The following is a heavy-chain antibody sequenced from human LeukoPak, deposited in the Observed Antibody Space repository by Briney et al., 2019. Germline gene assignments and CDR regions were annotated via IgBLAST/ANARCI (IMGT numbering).Heavy chain of an antibody. CDR1: GGSFSGYY. V-gene: IGHV4-34*01. Sequence: PSETLSLTCAVYGGSFSGYYWSWIRQPPGKGLEWIGEINHSGSTDYTPSLKSRVTISVDTSKNQFSLRLNSVTAADTAVYYCARGVGNSSAEYFQHWGQGTLVTVSS. CDR3: ARGVGNSSAEYFQH. J-gene: IGHJ1*01. CDR2: INHSGST. D-gene: IGHD4-23*01.